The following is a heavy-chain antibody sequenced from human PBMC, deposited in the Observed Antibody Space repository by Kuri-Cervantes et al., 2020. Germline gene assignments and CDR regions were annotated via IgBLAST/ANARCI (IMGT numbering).Heavy chain of an antibody. D-gene: IGHD1-26*01. CDR2: IWYDGSNK. CDR3: AREVGATTFGYYYYGMDV. Sequence: GESLKISCAASGFTFSSYGMHGVRQAPGKGLEWVAVIWYDGSNKYYADSVKGRFTISRDNSKNTLYLQMNSLRAEDTAVYYCAREVGATTFGYYYYGMDVWGQGTTVTVSS. J-gene: IGHJ6*02. V-gene: IGHV3-33*01. CDR1: GFTFSSYG.